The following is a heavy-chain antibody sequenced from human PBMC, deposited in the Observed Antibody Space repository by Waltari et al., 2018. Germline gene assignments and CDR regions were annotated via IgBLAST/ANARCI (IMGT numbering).Heavy chain of an antibody. J-gene: IGHJ4*02. CDR3: ARARDTAMVKGCLFDY. CDR2: IYYSGST. CDR1: GGSISSGGYY. V-gene: IGHV4-31*03. Sequence: QVQLQESGPGLVKSSQTLSLTCTVSGGSISSGGYYWSWIRQHPGKGLEWIGYIYYSGSTYYNPSLKSRVTISVDTSKNQFSLKLSSVTAADTAVYYCARARDTAMVKGCLFDYWGQGTLVTVSS. D-gene: IGHD5-18*01.